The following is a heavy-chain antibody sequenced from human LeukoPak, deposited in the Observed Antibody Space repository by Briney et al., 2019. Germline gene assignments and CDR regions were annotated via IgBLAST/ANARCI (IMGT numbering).Heavy chain of an antibody. CDR2: IYSGGIT. Sequence: PGGSLRLSCADSGFAFSSFGMHWVRQAPGKGLEWVSVIYSGGITYYADSVKGRFTISRDNSKNTLYLQMNSLRAEDTAVYYCAKDLVAARPGGVDYWGQGTLVTVSS. CDR3: AKDLVAARPGGVDY. V-gene: IGHV3-NL1*01. D-gene: IGHD6-6*01. CDR1: GFAFSSFG. J-gene: IGHJ4*02.